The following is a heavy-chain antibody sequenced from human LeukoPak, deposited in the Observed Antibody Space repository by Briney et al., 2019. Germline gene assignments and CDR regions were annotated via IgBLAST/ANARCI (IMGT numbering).Heavy chain of an antibody. D-gene: IGHD3-3*01. CDR3: AKVVWSGYEYDP. CDR1: GFTVSSNY. CDR2: IYSGGST. J-gene: IGHJ5*02. V-gene: IGHV3-53*01. Sequence: GGSLRLSCAASGFTVSSNYMSWVRQAPGKGLEWVSVIYSGGSTYYADSVKGRFTISRDNSKNTLYLQMNSLRAEDTAVYYCAKVVWSGYEYDPWGQGTLVTVSS.